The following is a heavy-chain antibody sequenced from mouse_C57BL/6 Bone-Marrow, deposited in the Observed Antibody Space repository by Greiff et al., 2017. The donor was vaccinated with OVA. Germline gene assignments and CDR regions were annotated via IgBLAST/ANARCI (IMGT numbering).Heavy chain of an antibody. CDR2: INPSGGYT. CDR3: ARSYRPDY. V-gene: IGHV1-7*01. CDR1: GYTFTSYW. J-gene: IGHJ2*01. Sequence: QVQLKESGAELAKPGASVKLSCEASGYTFTSYWMPWVHQRPGQGLEWIGYINPSGGYTKYNHNFKGRATLTADKSTSTDYMQLSSLTYEDSAVYYCARSYRPDYWGQGTTLTVSS.